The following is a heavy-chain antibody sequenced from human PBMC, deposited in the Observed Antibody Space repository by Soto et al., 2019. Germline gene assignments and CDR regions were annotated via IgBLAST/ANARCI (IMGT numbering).Heavy chain of an antibody. Sequence: GGSLRLSCAASGFTFSSYGMHWVRQAPGKGLEWVAVIWYDGSNKYYADSVKGRFTISRDNSKNTLYLQMNSLRAEDTAVYYCASSGAAAAYNWFDPWGQGTLVTVSS. V-gene: IGHV3-33*01. CDR1: GFTFSSYG. CDR3: ASSGAAAAYNWFDP. CDR2: IWYDGSNK. D-gene: IGHD6-13*01. J-gene: IGHJ5*02.